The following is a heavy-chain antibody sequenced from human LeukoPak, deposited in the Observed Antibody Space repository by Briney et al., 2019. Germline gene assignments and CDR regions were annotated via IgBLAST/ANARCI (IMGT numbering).Heavy chain of an antibody. J-gene: IGHJ4*02. V-gene: IGHV1-8*01. D-gene: IGHD6-25*01. CDR1: GYTFTSYD. Sequence: ASVEVSCKASGYTFTSYDINWVRQATGQGLEWRGWMNPNSGNTGYAQKFQGRVTMTRNTSISTAYMELSSLTSEDTAVYYCARGTAATGGASDYWGQGTLVTVSS. CDR2: MNPNSGNT. CDR3: ARGTAATGGASDY.